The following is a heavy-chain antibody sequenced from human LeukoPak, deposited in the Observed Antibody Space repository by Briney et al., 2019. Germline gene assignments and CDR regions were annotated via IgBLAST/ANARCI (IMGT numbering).Heavy chain of an antibody. D-gene: IGHD2-15*01. CDR3: ARHGYCSGVSCLPGFEY. Sequence: GESLKISCKGSGYRFTSYWIGWVRQMPGKGLEWMGIIYPGDSDTRYSPSFQGQVTISADMSISTAYLQWSSLKASDTAIYYCARHGYCSGVSCLPGFEYWGQGTQVTVSS. CDR1: GYRFTSYW. J-gene: IGHJ4*02. CDR2: IYPGDSDT. V-gene: IGHV5-51*01.